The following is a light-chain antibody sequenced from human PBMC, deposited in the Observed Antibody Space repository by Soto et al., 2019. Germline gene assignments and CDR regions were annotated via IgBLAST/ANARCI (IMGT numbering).Light chain of an antibody. J-gene: IGKJ1*01. CDR1: QSVSSTL. CDR2: GVS. CDR3: QHYGDSSWT. V-gene: IGKV3-20*01. Sequence: VLTQSPVALSLSSGERATLSCRASQSVSSTLFTWYQQKPGQAPRLLIYGVSSRATGLPDRFSGSGSGTDFTLTISSVEPEDFAVYFCQHYGDSSWTFGQGSRVEIK.